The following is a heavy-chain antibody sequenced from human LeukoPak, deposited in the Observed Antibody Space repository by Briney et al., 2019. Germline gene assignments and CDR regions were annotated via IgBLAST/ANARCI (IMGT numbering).Heavy chain of an antibody. CDR2: LDWDDAK. Sequence: SGPTLVNPTQTLTLTCTFSGFSLSTSGMCVSWIRQPPGKALEWLARLDWDDAKYYSTSQKTRLTISKDTSKNQVVLTMTNMDPVDTATYYCARFNTGTTSFDYWGQGTLVTVSS. D-gene: IGHD1-1*01. V-gene: IGHV2-70*11. J-gene: IGHJ4*02. CDR1: GFSLSTSGMC. CDR3: ARFNTGTTSFDY.